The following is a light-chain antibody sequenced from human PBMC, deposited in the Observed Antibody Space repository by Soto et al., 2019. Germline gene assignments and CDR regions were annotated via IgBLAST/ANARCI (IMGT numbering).Light chain of an antibody. CDR2: EVS. Sequence: QSALTQPASVSGSPGQSITISCTGTSSDVGGYNYVSWYQQHPGEAPKLIIYEVSNRPSGFSNRFSGSKSGNTASLTISGLQAEDEADYYCSSYTSSTIVVFGGGTKVTVL. CDR1: SSDVGGYNY. CDR3: SSYTSSTIVV. J-gene: IGLJ2*01. V-gene: IGLV2-14*01.